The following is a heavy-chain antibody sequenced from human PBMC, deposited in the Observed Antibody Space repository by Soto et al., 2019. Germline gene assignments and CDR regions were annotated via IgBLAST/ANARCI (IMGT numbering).Heavy chain of an antibody. Sequence: PGGSLRLSCAASGFTFSSYGMHWVRQAPGKGLEWVAVISYDGSNKYYADSVKGRFTISRDNSKNTLYLQMNSLRSDDTAIYYCARMETFGSLNWFDPWGQGTLVTVSS. V-gene: IGHV3-30*03. J-gene: IGHJ5*02. CDR1: GFTFSSYG. CDR3: ARMETFGSLNWFDP. D-gene: IGHD3-16*01. CDR2: ISYDGSNK.